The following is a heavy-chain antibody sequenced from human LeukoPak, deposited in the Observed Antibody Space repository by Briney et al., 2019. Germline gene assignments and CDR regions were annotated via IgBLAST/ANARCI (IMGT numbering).Heavy chain of an antibody. Sequence: PGGSLRLSCTVSGFTVSTNSMSWVRQAPGKGLEWVSFIYSDNTHYSDSVKGRFTISRDNSKNTLYLQMNSLRAEDTAVYYCATSGGDYYYYSLDVWGKGTPVTISS. CDR1: GFTVSTNS. V-gene: IGHV3-53*01. D-gene: IGHD3-10*01. J-gene: IGHJ6*03. CDR2: IYSDNT. CDR3: ATSGGDYYYYSLDV.